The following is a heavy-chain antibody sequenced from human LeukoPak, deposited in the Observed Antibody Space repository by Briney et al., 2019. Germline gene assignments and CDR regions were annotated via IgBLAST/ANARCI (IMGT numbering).Heavy chain of an antibody. D-gene: IGHD1-1*01. Sequence: ASVKVSCKSSGYAFSGYYIHRVRQAPGQGLEWMGWINPNSGGTNYARKFQGGVTMTSDASITTAYMELSRLRSDDTAVYYCARDLPRDNNWYSDAFDVWGQGTMVTVSS. CDR1: GYAFSGYY. CDR3: ARDLPRDNNWYSDAFDV. V-gene: IGHV1-2*02. CDR2: INPNSGGT. J-gene: IGHJ3*01.